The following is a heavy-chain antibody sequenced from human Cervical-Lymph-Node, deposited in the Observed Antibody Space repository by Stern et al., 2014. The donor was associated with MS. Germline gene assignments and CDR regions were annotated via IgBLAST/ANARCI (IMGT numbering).Heavy chain of an antibody. J-gene: IGHJ3*02. CDR2: ISAYNGNT. D-gene: IGHD3-22*01. CDR3: ARDSGRITMIVVVSDAFDI. Sequence: QLVQSGAEVKKPGASVKVSCKASGYTFTSYGISWVRQAPGQGLEWMGWISAYNGNTNYAQKLQGRVTMTTDTSTSTAYMELRSLRSDDTAVYYCARDSGRITMIVVVSDAFDIWGQGTMVTVSS. CDR1: GYTFTSYG. V-gene: IGHV1-18*01.